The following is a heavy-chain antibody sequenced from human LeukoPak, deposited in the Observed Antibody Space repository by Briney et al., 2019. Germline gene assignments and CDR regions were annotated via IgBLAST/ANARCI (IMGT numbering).Heavy chain of an antibody. CDR3: AKGNLESDYYHYYMDV. CDR2: ISWDGGST. V-gene: IGHV3-43D*04. D-gene: IGHD3-3*01. J-gene: IGHJ6*03. Sequence: PGGSLRLSCAASGFTFDDYAMHWVRQAPGKGLEWVSLISWDGGSTYYADSVKGRFTISRGNSKNSLYLQMNSLRAEDTALYYCAKGNLESDYYHYYMDVWGKGTTVTVSS. CDR1: GFTFDDYA.